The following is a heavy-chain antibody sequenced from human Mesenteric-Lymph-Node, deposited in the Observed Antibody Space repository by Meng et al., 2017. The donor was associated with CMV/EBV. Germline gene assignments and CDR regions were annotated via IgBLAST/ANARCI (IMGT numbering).Heavy chain of an antibody. CDR2: IYSGGST. V-gene: IGHV3-53*05. CDR1: GFTVSSNY. J-gene: IGHJ4*02. D-gene: IGHD2-8*01. Sequence: GESLKISCAASGFTVSSNYMSWVRQAPGKGLEWVSVIYSGGSTYYADSVKGRFTISRDNSKNTLYLQMNSLRHEDTAVYYCARDGDLCTNGVCYFDYWGQGTLVTVSS. CDR3: ARDGDLCTNGVCYFDY.